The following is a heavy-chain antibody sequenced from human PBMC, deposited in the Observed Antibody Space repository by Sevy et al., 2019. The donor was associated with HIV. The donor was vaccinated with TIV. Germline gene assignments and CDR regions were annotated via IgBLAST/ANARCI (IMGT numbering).Heavy chain of an antibody. CDR1: GGSISSYY. V-gene: IGHV4-4*07. D-gene: IGHD4-17*01. J-gene: IGHJ4*02. CDR2: IHTSGST. Sequence: SETLSLTCTVSGGSISSYYWSWIRQPAGKGLEWIGRIHTSGSTNYNPSLKSRVTMSVDTSKTQFSLKLSSVTAADTAVYYCARGPYRGGADYGFDYWGQGTLVTVSS. CDR3: ARGPYRGGADYGFDY.